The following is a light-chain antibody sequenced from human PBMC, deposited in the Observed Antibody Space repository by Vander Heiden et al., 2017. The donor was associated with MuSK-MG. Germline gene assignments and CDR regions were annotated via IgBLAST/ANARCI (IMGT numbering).Light chain of an antibody. V-gene: IGKV3-20*01. CDR1: QSVSSSY. J-gene: IGKJ1*01. CDR3: QQYGSSPRT. Sequence: EIVLTQSPGTLSLSPGERATLSSRASQSVSSSYLAWYQQKPGQAPRLLIYGASSRATGIPDRFSGSGSGTDFTLTISRLEPEAFAVYYCQQYGSSPRTFGQGTKVEIK. CDR2: GAS.